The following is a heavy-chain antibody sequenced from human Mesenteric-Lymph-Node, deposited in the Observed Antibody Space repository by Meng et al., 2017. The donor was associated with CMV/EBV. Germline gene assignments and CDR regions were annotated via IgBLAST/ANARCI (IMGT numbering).Heavy chain of an antibody. V-gene: IGHV4-30-2*01. J-gene: IGHJ4*02. Sequence: CACSGGSINSGSSWSWLRQPPGKGLEWLGYIYRSGSAYYNPSLQSRVTISIDTSTSRFSLKLDSVTAADTAVYYCARGGNSDSSFDSWGQGTLVTVSS. CDR1: GGSINSGSS. CDR2: IYRSGSA. CDR3: ARGGNSDSSFDS. D-gene: IGHD4-23*01.